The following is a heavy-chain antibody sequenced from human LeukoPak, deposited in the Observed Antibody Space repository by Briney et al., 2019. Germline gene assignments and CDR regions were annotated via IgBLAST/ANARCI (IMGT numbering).Heavy chain of an antibody. CDR3: ARRGRAAGKYGGYDYWYFYD. D-gene: IGHD5-12*01. J-gene: IGHJ4*02. CDR1: GGSISSYY. V-gene: IGHV4-59*08. Sequence: SETLSLTCTVSGGSISSYYWSWVRQPPGKGLEWIGYISDSGSTNYNPSLKSRVSISVDTSKNRFSLKLSSVTAADTAVYYCARRGRAAGKYGGYDYWYFYDWGRVTLVTV. CDR2: ISDSGST.